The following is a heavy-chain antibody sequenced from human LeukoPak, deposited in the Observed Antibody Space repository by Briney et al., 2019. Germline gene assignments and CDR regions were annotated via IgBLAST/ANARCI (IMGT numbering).Heavy chain of an antibody. J-gene: IGHJ5*02. V-gene: IGHV4-38-2*01. CDR2: IYHSGST. Sequence: SETLSLTCAVSGHSISSGYYWGWIRQPPGKGLEWIGSIYHSGSTYYNPSLKSRVTISVDTSKNQFSLKLSSVTAADTAVYYCARQFSSYSSLRPPWFDPWGQGTLVTVSS. CDR3: ARQFSSYSSLRPPWFDP. D-gene: IGHD6-6*01. CDR1: GHSISSGYY.